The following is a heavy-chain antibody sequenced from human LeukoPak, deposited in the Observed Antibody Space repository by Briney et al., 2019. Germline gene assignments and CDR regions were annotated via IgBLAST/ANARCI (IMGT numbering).Heavy chain of an antibody. CDR1: GFTLSSYA. Sequence: GGSLRLSCAVSGFTLSSYAMSWVRQAPGKGLEWVSSISASGGSTNYADSVKGRFTTSRDNSKNTVYLQMNSLRAEDTAVYYCAKVMKGSERLTMVRGVIIKTAGLYYMDVWGKGTTVTVSS. CDR3: AKVMKGSERLTMVRGVIIKTAGLYYMDV. V-gene: IGHV3-23*01. CDR2: ISASGGST. D-gene: IGHD3-10*01. J-gene: IGHJ6*03.